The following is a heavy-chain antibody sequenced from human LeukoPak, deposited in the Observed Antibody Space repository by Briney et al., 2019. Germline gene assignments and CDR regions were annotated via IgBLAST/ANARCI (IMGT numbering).Heavy chain of an antibody. V-gene: IGHV4-61*02. D-gene: IGHD2-2*01. Sequence: SETLSLTCTVSGGSISSGSYYWSWIRQPAGKGLEWIGRIYTSGSTNYNPSLKSRVTISVDTSKNQFSLKLSSVTAADTAVYYCAREKHQGYCSSTSCYAIQYYFDYWGQGTLVTVSS. CDR2: IYTSGST. CDR3: AREKHQGYCSSTSCYAIQYYFDY. J-gene: IGHJ4*02. CDR1: GGSISSGSYY.